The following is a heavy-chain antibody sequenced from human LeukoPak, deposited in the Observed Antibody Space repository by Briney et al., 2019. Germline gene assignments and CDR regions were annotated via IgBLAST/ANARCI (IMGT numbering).Heavy chain of an antibody. J-gene: IGHJ5*02. V-gene: IGHV1-2*02. CDR3: ARDSSGAGGWFDP. Sequence: ASVKVSCKASGYTFTDYYMHWVRQAPGQGPEWMGWINPNNGDTFYAQNFQGRVTMTRDRSITTAYMELSSLRSDDTAVYYCARDSSGAGGWFDPWVQGTQVTVSS. CDR1: GYTFTDYY. CDR2: INPNNGDT. D-gene: IGHD1-1*01.